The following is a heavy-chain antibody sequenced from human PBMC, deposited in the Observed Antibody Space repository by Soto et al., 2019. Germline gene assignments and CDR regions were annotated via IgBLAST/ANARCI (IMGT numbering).Heavy chain of an antibody. J-gene: IGHJ6*02. Sequence: GGSLRLSCAASGFTFSSYGMHWVRQAPGKGLEWVAVIWYDGSNKYYADSVKGRFTISRDNSKNTLYLQMNSLRAEDTAVYYCARDQYDFLSGPCMDVWGQGTTVTVSS. CDR2: IWYDGSNK. D-gene: IGHD3-3*01. V-gene: IGHV3-33*01. CDR3: ARDQYDFLSGPCMDV. CDR1: GFTFSSYG.